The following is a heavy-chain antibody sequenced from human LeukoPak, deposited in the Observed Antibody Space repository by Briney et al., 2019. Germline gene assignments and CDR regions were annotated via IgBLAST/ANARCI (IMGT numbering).Heavy chain of an antibody. CDR2: VYHSGST. Sequence: SETLSLTCSVSDGSISTSDYYWTWIRQPPGKGLEWIVTVYHSGSTYYNVSLQSRVTISVDTSKSQFSLKLTSVTVADTAVYYCARDGIVGVYTSHYMDVWGRGTTVTVSA. CDR3: ARDGIVGVYTSHYMDV. J-gene: IGHJ6*04. D-gene: IGHD3-16*01. V-gene: IGHV4-39*07. CDR1: DGSISTSDYY.